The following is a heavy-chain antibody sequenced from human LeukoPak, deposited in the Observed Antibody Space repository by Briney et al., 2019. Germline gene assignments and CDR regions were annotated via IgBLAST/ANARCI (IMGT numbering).Heavy chain of an antibody. V-gene: IGHV3-11*01. CDR3: ARPLSYYDSSGYYY. CDR1: GFTFSSYA. J-gene: IGHJ4*02. D-gene: IGHD3-22*01. Sequence: PGGSLRLSCAASGFTFSSYAMSWIRQAPGKGLEWVSYISSSGSTIYYADSVKGRFTISRDNAKNSLYLQMNSLRAEDTAVYYCARPLSYYDSSGYYYWGQGTLVAVSS. CDR2: ISSSGSTI.